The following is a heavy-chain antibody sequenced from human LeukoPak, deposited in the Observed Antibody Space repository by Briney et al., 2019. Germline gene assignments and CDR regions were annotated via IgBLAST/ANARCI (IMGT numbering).Heavy chain of an antibody. CDR3: ARDKVAAAANWFDP. J-gene: IGHJ5*02. CDR1: GGSFSGYY. CDR2: INHSGST. Sequence: SETLSLTCAVYGGSFSGYYWSWIRQPPGKGLKWIGEINHSGSTNYNPSLKSRVTISVDTFKNQFSLKLSSVTAADTAVYYCARDKVAAAANWFDPWGQGTLVTVSS. V-gene: IGHV4-34*01. D-gene: IGHD6-13*01.